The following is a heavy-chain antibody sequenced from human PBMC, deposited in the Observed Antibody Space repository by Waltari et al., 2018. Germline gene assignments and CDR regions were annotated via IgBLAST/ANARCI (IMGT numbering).Heavy chain of an antibody. V-gene: IGHV3-23*01. Sequence: EVQLLESGGGLVQPGGSLRLSCVASGFTFINYAMTWVRQAPGKGLEWVSTIRGTKDSTDYADSVKGRFTVSRDNSKSTLYLQMNTLSAEDTALYYCAKHFHGLFQGVLTNDAFDMWGQGTIVTVSS. CDR3: AKHFHGLFQGVLTNDAFDM. CDR2: IRGTKDST. D-gene: IGHD3-10*01. J-gene: IGHJ3*02. CDR1: GFTFINYA.